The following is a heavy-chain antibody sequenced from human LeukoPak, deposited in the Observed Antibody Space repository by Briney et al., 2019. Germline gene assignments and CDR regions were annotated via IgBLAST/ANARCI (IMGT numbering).Heavy chain of an antibody. Sequence: PGGSLRLSCAASGFTFSSYWMSWVRQAPGKGLEWVANIKQDGSEKYYVDSVKGRFTISRDNAKNSLYLQMNSLRAEDTAVYYCARVPYCGGDCHNYFDYWGRGTLVTVSS. CDR3: ARVPYCGGDCHNYFDY. D-gene: IGHD2-21*02. CDR2: IKQDGSEK. V-gene: IGHV3-7*01. J-gene: IGHJ4*02. CDR1: GFTFSSYW.